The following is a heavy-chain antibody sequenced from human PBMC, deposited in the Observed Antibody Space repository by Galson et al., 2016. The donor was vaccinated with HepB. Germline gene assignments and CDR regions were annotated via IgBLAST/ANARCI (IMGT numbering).Heavy chain of an antibody. D-gene: IGHD1-14*01. Sequence: CAISGDSVSSDVGVWNWIRQSPSRGLEWLGRTYYRSHWYYDYAVAVKTRLVINQEQSRNQLSLQLTSVTPEDTAVDYCARLGTTRGLHFWGQGTTVTVS. V-gene: IGHV6-1*01. CDR1: GDSVSSDVGV. J-gene: IGHJ6*02. CDR2: TYYRSHWYY. CDR3: ARLGTTRGLHF.